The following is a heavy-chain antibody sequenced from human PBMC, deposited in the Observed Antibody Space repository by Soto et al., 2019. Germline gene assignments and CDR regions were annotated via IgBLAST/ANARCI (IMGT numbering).Heavy chain of an antibody. CDR3: ARSVYYYDSSGPAHDAFDI. Sequence: SVKVSCKASGGTFSSYAISWVRQAPGQGLEWMGGIIPIFGTANYAQKFQGRVTITADESTSTAYMELSSLRSEDTAVYYCARSVYYYDSSGPAHDAFDIWGQGTMVTVSS. CDR1: GGTFSSYA. V-gene: IGHV1-69*13. D-gene: IGHD3-22*01. CDR2: IIPIFGTA. J-gene: IGHJ3*02.